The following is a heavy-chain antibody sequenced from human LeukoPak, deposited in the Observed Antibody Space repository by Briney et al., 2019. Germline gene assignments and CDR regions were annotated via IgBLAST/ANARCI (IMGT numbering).Heavy chain of an antibody. CDR2: IYYSGTT. V-gene: IGHV4-59*01. D-gene: IGHD1-26*01. CDR3: ARGQPFSFPYIVGATGGWCDP. CDR1: GDSMSYYY. J-gene: IGHJ5*02. Sequence: SETLSLTCTVSGDSMSYYYWSWIRQSPGRGLEWIGYIYYSGTTNYNPSLKSRVTISVDTSKKQFSLKLSSVTAADTAVYYCARGQPFSFPYIVGATGGWCDPWAQGTLVTVSS.